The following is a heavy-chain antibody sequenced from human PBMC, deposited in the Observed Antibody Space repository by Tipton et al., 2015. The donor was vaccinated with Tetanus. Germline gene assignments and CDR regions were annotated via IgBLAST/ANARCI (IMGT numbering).Heavy chain of an antibody. CDR2: IYYSGGT. Sequence: TLSLTCTVSGGSVNSGGYYWSWIRQPPGKGLEWIGYIYYSGGTNYNPSLKSRVTISVDTSKNQFSLRLNSVSAADTAVYYCARRARDGHNYDTFDLWGQGTMVTVSS. CDR1: GGSVNSGGYY. CDR3: ARRARDGHNYDTFDL. J-gene: IGHJ3*01. V-gene: IGHV4-61*08. D-gene: IGHD5-24*01.